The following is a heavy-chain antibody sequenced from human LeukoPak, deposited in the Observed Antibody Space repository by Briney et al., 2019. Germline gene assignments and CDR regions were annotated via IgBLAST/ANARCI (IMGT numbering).Heavy chain of an antibody. CDR3: ARVLETTQTSDY. CDR1: GGSISSRYYY. V-gene: IGHV4-39*07. CDR2: IDHSGNT. D-gene: IGHD4-17*01. J-gene: IGHJ4*02. Sequence: SETLSLTCTVSGGSISSRYYYWGWIRQPPGKGLEWIGSIDHSGNTYYNPSLKSRVTISVDTSKKQFSLRLSSVTAADTAIYYCARVLETTQTSDYWGQGTLVTVSS.